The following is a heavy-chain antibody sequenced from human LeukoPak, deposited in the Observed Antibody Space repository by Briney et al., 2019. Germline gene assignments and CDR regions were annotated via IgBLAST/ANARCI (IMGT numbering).Heavy chain of an antibody. Sequence: RPGGSLRLSCAASGFTFDDYGMSWVRQAPGKGLEWVSGINWNGGSTGYADSVKGRFTISRDNAKNSLYLQMNSLRAEDTALYYCARARELLWFGELSYYFDYGGQGTLVTVSS. CDR2: INWNGGST. CDR3: ARARELLWFGELSYYFDY. V-gene: IGHV3-20*04. J-gene: IGHJ4*02. D-gene: IGHD3-10*01. CDR1: GFTFDDYG.